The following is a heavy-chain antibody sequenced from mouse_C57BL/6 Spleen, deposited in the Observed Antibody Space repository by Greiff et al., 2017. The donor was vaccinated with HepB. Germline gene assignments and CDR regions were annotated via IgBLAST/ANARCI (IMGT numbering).Heavy chain of an antibody. CDR1: GYTFTSYW. CDR3: ASGEGYYPLFDY. D-gene: IGHD2-12*01. V-gene: IGHV1-69*01. CDR2: IDPSDSYT. Sequence: VQLQQSGAELVMPGASVKLSCKASGYTFTSYWMHWVKQRPGQGLEWIGEIDPSDSYTNYNQKFKGKSTLTVDKSSSTAYMQLNSLTSEDSAVYYCASGEGYYPLFDYWGQGTTLTVSS. J-gene: IGHJ2*01.